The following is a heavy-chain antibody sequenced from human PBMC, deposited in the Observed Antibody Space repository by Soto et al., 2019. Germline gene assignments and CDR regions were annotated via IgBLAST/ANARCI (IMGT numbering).Heavy chain of an antibody. V-gene: IGHV4-59*01. Sequence: QVQLQESGPGLVKPSETLSLTCTVSGGSISSYYWSWIRQSPGKGLEWIGYIHYSGSTKSNPSLKSRVTISVDTSRNQVSLTLSSVTAADSAVYFCARARYQLLHPYYYGMDVWGQGTTVTVSS. J-gene: IGHJ6*02. D-gene: IGHD2-2*01. CDR2: IHYSGST. CDR1: GGSISSYY. CDR3: ARARYQLLHPYYYGMDV.